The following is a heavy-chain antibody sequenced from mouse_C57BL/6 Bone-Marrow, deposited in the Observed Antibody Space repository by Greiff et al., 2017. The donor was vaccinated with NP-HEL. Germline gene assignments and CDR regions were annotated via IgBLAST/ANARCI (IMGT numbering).Heavy chain of an antibody. CDR3: AREGLTGTEFAY. CDR1: GYTFTSYW. J-gene: IGHJ3*01. CDR2: IAPSDSYT. V-gene: IGHV1-50*01. D-gene: IGHD4-1*01. Sequence: QVQLQQPGAELVKPGASVKLSCKASGYTFTSYWMQWVKQRPGQGLEWIGEIAPSDSYTNYNQTFKGKATLTVDTSSSTAYMQLSSLTSEDSAVYYCAREGLTGTEFAYWGQGTLVTVSA.